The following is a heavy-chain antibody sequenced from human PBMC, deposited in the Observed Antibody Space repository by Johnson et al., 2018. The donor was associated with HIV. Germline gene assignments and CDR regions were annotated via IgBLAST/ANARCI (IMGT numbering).Heavy chain of an antibody. V-gene: IGHV3-20*04. CDR1: GFTFEDYG. J-gene: IGHJ3*02. CDR3: ARGRLISMIVSAGAFDI. D-gene: IGHD3-22*01. Sequence: EVQPVEPGGGAVRPGGSLRLSCVVSGFTFEDYGMSWVRQAPGKGLAWVSAINWNGGSTTYAASVKGRFIISRDNAKNSLYLQMNSLRDEDTAFYYCARGRLISMIVSAGAFDIWGQGTMVTVSS. CDR2: INWNGGST.